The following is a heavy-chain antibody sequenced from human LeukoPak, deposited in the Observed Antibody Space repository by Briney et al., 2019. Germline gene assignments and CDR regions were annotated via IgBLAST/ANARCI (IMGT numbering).Heavy chain of an antibody. V-gene: IGHV4-59*01. Sequence: SETLSLTCTVSGGSISSYYWSWIRQPPGKGLEWIGYIYYSGSTNYNPSLKSRVTLSVDTSKNQFSLKLSSVTAADTAVYYCARASFITVTTLGWFDPWGQGTLVTVSS. CDR3: ARASFITVTTLGWFDP. J-gene: IGHJ5*02. CDR1: GGSISSYY. D-gene: IGHD4-17*01. CDR2: IYYSGST.